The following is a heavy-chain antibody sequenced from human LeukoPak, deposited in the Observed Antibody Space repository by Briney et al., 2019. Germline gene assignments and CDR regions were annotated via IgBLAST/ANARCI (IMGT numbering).Heavy chain of an antibody. J-gene: IGHJ4*02. V-gene: IGHV3-23*01. D-gene: IGHD3-22*01. CDR1: GFTFSSYA. CDR2: ISGSGGST. CDR3: AKVKYYYDSSGQGPFGY. Sequence: GGSLRLSCAAPGFTFSSYAMSWVRKAPGKGLEWVSAISGSGGSTYYADSVKGRFTISRDNSKNTLYLQMNSLRAEDTAVYYCAKVKYYYDSSGQGPFGYWGQGTLVTVSS.